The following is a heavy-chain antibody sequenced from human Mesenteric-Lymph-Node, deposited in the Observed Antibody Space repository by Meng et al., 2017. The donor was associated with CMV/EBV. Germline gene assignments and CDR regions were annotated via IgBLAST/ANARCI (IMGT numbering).Heavy chain of an antibody. CDR3: ARPFPSIVSPRLDPFGD. CDR2: AHYSGRT. Sequence: PLEEGGPGPVKPSDPLSLTFTVSGDSISSFFYWAWLRQPPGRGLEWIGSAHYSGRTYYGPSLRSRVTVSIDTSKNQFSLRLTSVTAADTALYYCARPFPSIVSPRLDPFGDWGQGTLVTVFS. D-gene: IGHD5/OR15-5a*01. CDR1: GDSISSFFY. V-gene: IGHV4-39*01. J-gene: IGHJ4*02.